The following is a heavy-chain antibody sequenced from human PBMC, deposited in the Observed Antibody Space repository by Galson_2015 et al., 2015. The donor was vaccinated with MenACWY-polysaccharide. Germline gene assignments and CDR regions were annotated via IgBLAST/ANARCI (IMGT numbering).Heavy chain of an antibody. CDR3: ARIIARKYTFADS. CDR2: MNPNSGNT. D-gene: IGHD2-21*01. CDR1: GYKFTSYD. V-gene: IGHV1-8*01. Sequence: CKASGYKFTSYDINWVRQATGQGLEWMGWMNPNSGNTGYAQKFQGRVTMTSSSAMSTAFMELSSLRSEDTAVYYCARIIARKYTFADSWGQGTLVTVSS. J-gene: IGHJ4*02.